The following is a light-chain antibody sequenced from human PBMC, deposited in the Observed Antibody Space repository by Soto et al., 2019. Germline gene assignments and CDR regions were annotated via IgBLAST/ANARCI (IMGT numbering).Light chain of an antibody. CDR3: QQYGHSPLT. V-gene: IGKV3-20*01. CDR1: QTLTNIS. J-gene: IGKJ4*01. CDR2: DAS. Sequence: EIVLTQSPGTLSLSPGERATLSCRASQTLTNISLAWYQQDPCQAPRLLIYDASSRAACIPNTFSGSGSGTDFTLTIIKVQPVAAAMYYCQQYGHSPLTVGGGTKVEI.